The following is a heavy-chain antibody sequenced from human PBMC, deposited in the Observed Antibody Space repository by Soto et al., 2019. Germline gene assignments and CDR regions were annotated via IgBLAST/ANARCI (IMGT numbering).Heavy chain of an antibody. CDR3: ARDQSDFYYYYGMDV. CDR1: GFTFSSYG. D-gene: IGHD3-3*01. Sequence: PGGSLRLSCAASGFTFSSYGMHWVRQAPGKGLEWVAVIWYDGSNKYYADSVKGRITISRDNSKNTLYLQMNSLRAEDMSVYYCARDQSDFYYYYGMDVWGQGTTVTVSS. V-gene: IGHV3-33*01. J-gene: IGHJ6*02. CDR2: IWYDGSNK.